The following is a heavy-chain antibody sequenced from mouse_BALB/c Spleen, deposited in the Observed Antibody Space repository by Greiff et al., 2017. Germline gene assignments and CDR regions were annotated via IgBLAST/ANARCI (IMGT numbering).Heavy chain of an antibody. J-gene: IGHJ4*01. CDR3: ARGDDDAPMDY. CDR1: GYTFTNYW. V-gene: IGHV1-63*02. Sequence: QVQLQQSGAELVRPGTSVKISCKASGYTFTNYWLGWVKQRPGHGLEWIGDIYPGGGYTNYNEKFKGKATLTADTSSSTAYMQLSSLTSEDSAVYFCARGDDDAPMDYWGQGTSVTVSS. CDR2: IYPGGGYT.